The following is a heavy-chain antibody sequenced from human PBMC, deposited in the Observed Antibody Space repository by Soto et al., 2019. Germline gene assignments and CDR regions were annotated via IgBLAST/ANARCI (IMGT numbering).Heavy chain of an antibody. J-gene: IGHJ4*02. CDR2: INPNSGGT. D-gene: IGHD3-22*01. Sequence: QVQLVQSGAEVKKPGASVKVSCKASGYTFTGYYMRWVRQAPGQGLEWMGWINPNSGGTNYAQKFQGWVTMTRDTSISTAYMELSRLRSDDTAVYYCARGSDYYDSSGYYFFDYWGQGTLVTVSS. CDR1: GYTFTGYY. V-gene: IGHV1-2*04. CDR3: ARGSDYYDSSGYYFFDY.